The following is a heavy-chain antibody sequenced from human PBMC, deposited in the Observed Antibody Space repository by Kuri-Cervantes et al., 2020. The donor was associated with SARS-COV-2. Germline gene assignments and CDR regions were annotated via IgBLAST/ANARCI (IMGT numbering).Heavy chain of an antibody. CDR3: VRKPAAGFDF. J-gene: IGHJ4*02. Sequence: GESLKISCTASGFTFSSYAMSWVRQAPGKGLEWVSTVSGSGVSTYYADSVKGRFTISRDNSASTMFLQMNSLRVEDTAMYYCVRKPAAGFDFWGLGTLVTVSS. D-gene: IGHD1-14*01. CDR1: GFTFSSYA. V-gene: IGHV3-23*01. CDR2: VSGSGVST.